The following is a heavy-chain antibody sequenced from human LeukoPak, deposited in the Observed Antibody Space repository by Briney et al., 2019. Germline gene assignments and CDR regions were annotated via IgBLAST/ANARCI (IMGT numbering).Heavy chain of an antibody. CDR3: ARPLAYDAFDI. J-gene: IGHJ3*02. CDR1: GGTFSSYA. CDR2: IIPIFGTA. V-gene: IGHV1-69*05. Sequence: ASVKVSCKASGGTFSSYAISWVRQAPGQGLEWMGGIIPIFGTANYAQKFQGRVTMTRDTSTSTVYMELSSLRSEDTAVYYCARPLAYDAFDIWGQGTMVTVSS.